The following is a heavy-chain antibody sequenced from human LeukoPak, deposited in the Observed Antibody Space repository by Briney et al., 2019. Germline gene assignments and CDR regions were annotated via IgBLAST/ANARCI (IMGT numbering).Heavy chain of an antibody. Sequence: PSETLSLTCTVSGGSISSYYWSWIRQPPGKGLEWIGYIYYSGSTNYNPSLKSRVTISVDTSKNQFSLKLSSVTAADTAVYYCARDMAVAGTGIYYFDYWGQGTQVTVSS. V-gene: IGHV4-59*01. D-gene: IGHD6-19*01. CDR3: ARDMAVAGTGIYYFDY. J-gene: IGHJ4*02. CDR2: IYYSGST. CDR1: GGSISSYY.